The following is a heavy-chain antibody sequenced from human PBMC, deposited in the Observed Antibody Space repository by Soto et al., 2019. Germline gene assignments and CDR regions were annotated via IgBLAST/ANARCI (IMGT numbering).Heavy chain of an antibody. CDR2: IYYSGST. Sequence: QLQLQESGPGLVKPSETLSLTCTVSGGSISSSSYYWGWIRQPPGKGLEWIGSIYYSGSTYYNPSLKSRVTIAVETSRNQFSLKLSSVTAADTAVYYCARHRGFGESAVDYWGQGTLVTVSS. CDR1: GGSISSSSYY. J-gene: IGHJ4*02. V-gene: IGHV4-39*01. D-gene: IGHD3-10*01. CDR3: ARHRGFGESAVDY.